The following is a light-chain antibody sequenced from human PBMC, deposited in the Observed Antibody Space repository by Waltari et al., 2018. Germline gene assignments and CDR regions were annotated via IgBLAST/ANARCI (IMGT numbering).Light chain of an antibody. Sequence: EIVLTQSPGTLSLSPGERATLSCRASQTVINTYLAWYQQKPGQAPSLLIYATSTRAPGIPDRFSGSESGTDFTLTINRLEPEDFAVYFCQLSCSSLYTFGQGTKLAIK. CDR1: QTVINTY. CDR3: QLSCSSLYT. J-gene: IGKJ2*01. V-gene: IGKV3-20*01. CDR2: ATS.